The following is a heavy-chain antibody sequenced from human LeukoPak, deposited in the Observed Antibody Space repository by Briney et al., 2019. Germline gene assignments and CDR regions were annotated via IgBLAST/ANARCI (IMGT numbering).Heavy chain of an antibody. CDR2: ISYDGSNK. J-gene: IGHJ4*02. CDR1: GFTFSSYG. V-gene: IGHV3-30*18. D-gene: IGHD5-18*01. CDR3: VKEFGGHSYGAYFDY. Sequence: PGGSLRLSCAASGFTFSSYGMHWVRQAPGKGLEWVAVISYDGSNKYYADSVKGRFTISRDNSKNTLYLQMNSLRVEDTAVYYCVKEFGGHSYGAYFDYWGQGTLVTVSS.